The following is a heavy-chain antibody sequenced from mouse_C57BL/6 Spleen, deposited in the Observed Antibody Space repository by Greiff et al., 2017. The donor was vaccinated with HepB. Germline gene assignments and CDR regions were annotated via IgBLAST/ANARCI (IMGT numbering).Heavy chain of an antibody. CDR1: GYSITSGYY. J-gene: IGHJ2*01. CDR2: ISYDGSN. D-gene: IGHD2-4*01. CDR3: ARDDYDEENYFDY. Sequence: EVQLKESGPGLVKPSQSLSLTCSVTGYSITSGYYWNWIRQFPGNKLEWMGYISYDGSNNYNPSLKNRISTTRDTSKNQFFLKLNSVTTEDTATYYCARDDYDEENYFDYWGQGTTLTVSS. V-gene: IGHV3-6*01.